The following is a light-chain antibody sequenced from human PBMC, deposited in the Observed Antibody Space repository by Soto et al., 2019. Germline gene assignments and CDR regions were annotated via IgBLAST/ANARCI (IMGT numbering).Light chain of an antibody. J-gene: IGKJ1*01. CDR1: QTISSW. V-gene: IGKV1-5*03. CDR3: QHYNSYSEA. Sequence: DIQMTQSPSTLSGSVGDRVTIPCRASQTISSWLAWYQQKPGKAPKLLIYKASTLKRGVPSRFSGSGSGTEFTLTISSLQPDDFATYYCQHYNSYSEAFGQGTKVDIK. CDR2: KAS.